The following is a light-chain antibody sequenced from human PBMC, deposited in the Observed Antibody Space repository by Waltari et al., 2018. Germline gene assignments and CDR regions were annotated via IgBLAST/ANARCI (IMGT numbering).Light chain of an antibody. CDR1: QRISSS. Sequence: DIQMTQSPSSLSASVGDRVTITCRASQRISSSLNWYQQKPGKAPKLLIYAASSLQSGVPSSFSGSGSGTDFTLTISSLQPEDFATYYCQQSYSTPYTFGQGTKLEIK. J-gene: IGKJ2*01. CDR3: QQSYSTPYT. CDR2: AAS. V-gene: IGKV1-39*01.